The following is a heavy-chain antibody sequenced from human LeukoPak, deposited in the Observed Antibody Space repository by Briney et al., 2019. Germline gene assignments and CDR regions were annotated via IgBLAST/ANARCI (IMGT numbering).Heavy chain of an antibody. J-gene: IGHJ4*02. V-gene: IGHV3-74*01. CDR1: GFSFSNYW. CDR3: AKGPNYFDS. CDR2: MNSDGSAT. Sequence: GGSLRLPCAASGFSFSNYWMHWVRQAPGKGLVWVTRMNSDGSATYYADSMQGRFTISRDNAKNTLYLQMNSLRAEDTAMYFCAKGPNYFDSWGQGTLVTASS.